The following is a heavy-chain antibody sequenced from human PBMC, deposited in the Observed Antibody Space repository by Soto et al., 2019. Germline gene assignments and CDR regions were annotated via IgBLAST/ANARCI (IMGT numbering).Heavy chain of an antibody. D-gene: IGHD6-13*01. CDR1: GFTFRSFG. Sequence: QVQLVESGGGVIQPGTSLSLSCGSSGFTFRSFGMYWVRQAPGKGLEWVAVVSYDGNHKYYADSVKGRFTVSRDNAKNMLYLQMNSLRGEDTAVYYCAKDVEQQLVLNDGMDVWGQGTTVTVSS. V-gene: IGHV3-30*18. CDR3: AKDVEQQLVLNDGMDV. J-gene: IGHJ6*02. CDR2: VSYDGNHK.